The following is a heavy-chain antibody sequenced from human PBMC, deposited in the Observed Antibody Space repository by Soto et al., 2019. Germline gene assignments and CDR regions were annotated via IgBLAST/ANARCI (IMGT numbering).Heavy chain of an antibody. D-gene: IGHD2-21*02. CDR1: GYPFTSYY. CDR2: INPSGGYT. CDR3: ARGGGIVVVTAPSDH. Sequence: ASLKVSCKSSGYPFTSYYMNWVRQAPGQGLEWLGIINPSGGYTTYAQRFLGRVTMTSDTSTSTVRMELGSLTSEDTAVYYCARGGGIVVVTAPSDHWGQGTLVTVSS. J-gene: IGHJ4*02. V-gene: IGHV1-46*03.